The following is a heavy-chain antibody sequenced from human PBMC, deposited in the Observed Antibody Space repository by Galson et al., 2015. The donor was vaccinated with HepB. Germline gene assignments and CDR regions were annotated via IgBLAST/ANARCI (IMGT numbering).Heavy chain of an antibody. CDR2: IRFDGRNK. Sequence: SLRLSCAASGFTFSGHGIHWVRQAPGKGLEWVAFIRFDGRNKYYVDSVKGRFTISRDNSKNTLYLQMNSLRPEDTAVYYCARDRLYYGSGSYSFDYWGQGTLVTVSS. CDR3: ARDRLYYGSGSYSFDY. V-gene: IGHV3-30*02. D-gene: IGHD3-10*01. CDR1: GFTFSGHG. J-gene: IGHJ4*02.